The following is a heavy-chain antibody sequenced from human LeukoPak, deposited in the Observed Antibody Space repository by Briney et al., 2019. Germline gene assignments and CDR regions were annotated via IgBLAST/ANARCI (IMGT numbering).Heavy chain of an antibody. V-gene: IGHV3-30*02. CDR1: GFILSSFD. D-gene: IGHD3-22*01. Sequence: GGSLRLSCAPSGFILSSFDVHWVRQAPGMGLEWVASIRYDGSDKYYADSVKGRFTVSRDNSQNTLFLQMSSLKTEDTAVYYCAKDRGDYFDTSSQSLDSWGQGTLVTVSS. CDR3: AKDRGDYFDTSSQSLDS. J-gene: IGHJ4*02. CDR2: IRYDGSDK.